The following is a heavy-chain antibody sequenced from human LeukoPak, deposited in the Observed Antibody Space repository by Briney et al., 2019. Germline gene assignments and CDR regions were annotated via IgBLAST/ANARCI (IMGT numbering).Heavy chain of an antibody. CDR3: AKALDY. J-gene: IGHJ4*02. V-gene: IGHV3-30*18. CDR1: GFTFSSYG. Sequence: GGSLRLSCAASGFTFSSYGMHWVRQAPGKGLEWVAVISYDGSNKYYADSVKGRFTIARDNYKNTLYLQMNSLRAEDTAVYYCAKALDYWGQGTLVSVSS. CDR2: ISYDGSNK.